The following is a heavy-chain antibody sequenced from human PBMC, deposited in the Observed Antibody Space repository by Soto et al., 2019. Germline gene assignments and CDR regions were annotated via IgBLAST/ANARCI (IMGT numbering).Heavy chain of an antibody. Sequence: PSETLSLTCTVSGASISSYYWSWIRQPPGKGLEWIGYIYHSGSTNYNPSLKSRVTISVDTSKNQFSLEVSSVTAADTAVYYCARDYHDMLTGGYGLDVWGQGTTVTVSS. J-gene: IGHJ6*02. V-gene: IGHV4-59*01. CDR3: ARDYHDMLTGGYGLDV. CDR1: GASISSYY. CDR2: IYHSGST. D-gene: IGHD3-9*01.